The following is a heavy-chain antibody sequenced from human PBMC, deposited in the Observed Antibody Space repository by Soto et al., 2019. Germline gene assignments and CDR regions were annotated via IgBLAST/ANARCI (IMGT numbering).Heavy chain of an antibody. CDR2: IGAYSGNT. Sequence: ASVKVSCKASGYTFTSYGISWVRQAPGQGLEWMGWIGAYSGNTEYAQKFQGRITMTTDTPTSTAYMELRSLATDDTAVYYCARDIGSWYYFDYWGQGTLVTVSS. CDR1: GYTFTSYG. D-gene: IGHD6-13*01. CDR3: ARDIGSWYYFDY. J-gene: IGHJ4*02. V-gene: IGHV1-18*04.